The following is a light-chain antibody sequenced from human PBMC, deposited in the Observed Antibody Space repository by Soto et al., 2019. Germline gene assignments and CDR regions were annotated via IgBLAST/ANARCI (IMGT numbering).Light chain of an antibody. V-gene: IGKV1-6*01. CDR2: GAS. CDR3: LPDNNYPWT. CDR1: QAIRND. J-gene: IGKJ1*01. Sequence: AIQMTQSPSSPSASVGDRVTISCRASQAIRNDLGWYQQKPGKAPNLLIYGASSLESGVPSRFSGSGSVTDFTLTISSLQPEDFATYYGLPDNNYPWTFGRGTKVVI.